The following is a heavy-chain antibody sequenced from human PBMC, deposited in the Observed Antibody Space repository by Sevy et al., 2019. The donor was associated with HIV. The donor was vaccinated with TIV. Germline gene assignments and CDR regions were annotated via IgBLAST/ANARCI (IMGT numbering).Heavy chain of an antibody. Sequence: GGSLRLSCAASGFTFSSYWMSWVRQAPGKGLEGVANIKQDGSEKYYVDSVKGRFTISRDNAKNSLYLQMNSLRAEDTAVYYCARDRRRNAFDIWGQGTMVTVSS. CDR2: IKQDGSEK. CDR3: ARDRRRNAFDI. V-gene: IGHV3-7*01. J-gene: IGHJ3*02. CDR1: GFTFSSYW.